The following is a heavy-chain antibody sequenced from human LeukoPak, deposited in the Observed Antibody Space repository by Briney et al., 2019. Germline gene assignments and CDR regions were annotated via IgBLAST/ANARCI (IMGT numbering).Heavy chain of an antibody. D-gene: IGHD3-22*01. CDR3: ARFDSSGYHNYFDY. V-gene: IGHV4-59*01. CDR1: GGSISSYY. Sequence: SETLSLTCTVSGGSISSYYWSWIRQPPGKGLELIGYMYYSGSTNYNPFLKSRVTISVDTSKNQVSLKLSSVTAADTAIYYCARFDSSGYHNYFDYWGQGTLVTVSS. CDR2: MYYSGST. J-gene: IGHJ4*02.